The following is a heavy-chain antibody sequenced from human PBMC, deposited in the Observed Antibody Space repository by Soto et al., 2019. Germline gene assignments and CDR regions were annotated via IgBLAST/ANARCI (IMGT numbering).Heavy chain of an antibody. V-gene: IGHV7-4-1*01. Sequence: EASVKVSCKASGYTFTSYGISWVRQAPGQGLEWMGWINTNTGNPTYAQGFTGRFVFSLDTSVSTAYLQICSLKAEDTAVYYCARGHQLGTLSGLRFLEWFSGYGMDVWGQGTTVTVSS. D-gene: IGHD3-3*01. CDR1: GYTFTSYG. CDR2: INTNTGNP. CDR3: ARGHQLGTLSGLRFLEWFSGYGMDV. J-gene: IGHJ6*02.